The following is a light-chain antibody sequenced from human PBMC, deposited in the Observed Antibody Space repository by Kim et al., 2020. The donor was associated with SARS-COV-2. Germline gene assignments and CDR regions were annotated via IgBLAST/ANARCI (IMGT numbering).Light chain of an antibody. CDR2: GAS. J-gene: IGKJ2*01. V-gene: IGKV3-20*01. CDR3: QQYGSSPYT. Sequence: LSPGERAPLSCRASQSVSSSYLAWYQRKPGQAPRLLIYGASSRATGIPDRFSGSGSGTDFTLTISRLEPEDFAVYYCQQYGSSPYTFGQGTKLEI. CDR1: QSVSSSY.